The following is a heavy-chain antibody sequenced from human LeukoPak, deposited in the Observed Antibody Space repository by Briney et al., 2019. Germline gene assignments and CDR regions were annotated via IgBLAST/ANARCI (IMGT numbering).Heavy chain of an antibody. CDR3: AGDPLDYQAEQYFDY. V-gene: IGHV1-69*13. Sequence: SVKVSCKASGGTFSSYAISWVRQAPGQGLEWMGGIIPIFGTANYAQKFQGRVTITADESTSTAYMELSSLRSEDTAVYYCAGDPLDYQAEQYFDYWGQGTLVTVS. J-gene: IGHJ4*02. CDR2: IIPIFGTA. D-gene: IGHD4-11*01. CDR1: GGTFSSYA.